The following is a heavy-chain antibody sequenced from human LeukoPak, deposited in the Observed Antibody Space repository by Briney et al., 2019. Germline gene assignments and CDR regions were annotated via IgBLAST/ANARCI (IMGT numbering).Heavy chain of an antibody. Sequence: SETLSLTCTVSGGSISSYYWSWIRQPPGKGLEWIGYIYYSGSTNYNPSLKSRVTISVDTSKNQFSLKLSSVTSADTAVYYCARVSNSGYNSRGAFDIWGQGTMVTVSS. D-gene: IGHD3-22*01. V-gene: IGHV4-59*01. CDR3: ARVSNSGYNSRGAFDI. J-gene: IGHJ3*02. CDR1: GGSISSYY. CDR2: IYYSGST.